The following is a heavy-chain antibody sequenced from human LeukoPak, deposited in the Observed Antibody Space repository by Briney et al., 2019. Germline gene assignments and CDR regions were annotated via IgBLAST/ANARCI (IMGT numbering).Heavy chain of an antibody. CDR3: AKAVDGRGYYFERGADF. CDR1: GFTFSSYA. V-gene: IGHV3-23*01. CDR2: ISGNGAHP. D-gene: IGHD3-22*01. Sequence: GGSLRLSCAASGFTFSSYAMSWVRQAPGKGLEWVSSISGNGAHPYYADSVRGRFSISRDFSRNAVFLQMSSLRVEDTATYYCAKAVDGRGYYFERGADFWGQGTMVTVSS. J-gene: IGHJ4*02.